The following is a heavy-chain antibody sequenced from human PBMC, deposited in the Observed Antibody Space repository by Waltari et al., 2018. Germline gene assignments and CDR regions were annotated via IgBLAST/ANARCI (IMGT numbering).Heavy chain of an antibody. Sequence: QLQLQESGPGLVKPSETLSLTCTVSGGSISSSIYYWGWIRQPPGKGLEWSWSLHFSGNTYYNPSLKSRVTIAVATSKNQFSLRLSSVTAADTAVYYCARIIGYCSSTSCYGGWGQGTLVTVSS. V-gene: IGHV4-39*01. CDR1: GGSISSSIYY. J-gene: IGHJ4*02. CDR3: ARIIGYCSSTSCYGG. CDR2: LHFSGNT. D-gene: IGHD2-2*01.